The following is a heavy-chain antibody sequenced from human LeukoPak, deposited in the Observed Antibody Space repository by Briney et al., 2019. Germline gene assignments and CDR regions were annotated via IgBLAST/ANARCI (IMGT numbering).Heavy chain of an antibody. CDR3: ARQGKNCSSTSCYGPAFFYPFDY. D-gene: IGHD2-2*01. J-gene: IGHJ4*02. Sequence: SETLSLTCAVYGGSFSGYYWSWIRQPPGKGLEWSGEINHSGSTNYNPSLKSRVTISVDTSKNQFSLKLSSVTAADTAVYYCARQGKNCSSTSCYGPAFFYPFDYWGQGTLVTVSS. CDR1: GGSFSGYY. CDR2: INHSGST. V-gene: IGHV4-34*01.